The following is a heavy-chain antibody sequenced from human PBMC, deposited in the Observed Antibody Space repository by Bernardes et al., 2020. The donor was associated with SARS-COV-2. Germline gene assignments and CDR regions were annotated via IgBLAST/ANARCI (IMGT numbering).Heavy chain of an antibody. J-gene: IGHJ3*02. D-gene: IGHD2-8*01. CDR3: AKEWDTVPGNAFDI. Sequence: GGSLRLSCAASGLTLSSYWMHWVRQAPGKGLEWVSAIRGNGDTTYYADSVKGRFTISRDNSENTLYLQMNSLRVEDTALYYCAKEWDTVPGNAFDIWGHGTLVTVSS. V-gene: IGHV3-23*01. CDR2: IRGNGDTT. CDR1: GLTLSSYW.